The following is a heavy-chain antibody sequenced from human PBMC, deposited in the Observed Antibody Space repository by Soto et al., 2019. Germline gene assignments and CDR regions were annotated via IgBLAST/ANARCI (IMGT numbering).Heavy chain of an antibody. CDR3: ALGYCSGGSCYPLESWFDP. D-gene: IGHD2-15*01. CDR2: IIPIFGTA. CDR1: GGTFSSYA. J-gene: IGHJ5*02. V-gene: IGHV1-69*12. Sequence: QVQLVQSGAEVKKPGSSVKVSCKASGGTFSSYAISWVRQAPGQGLEWMGGIIPIFGTANYAQKFQGRVTITADESTSTAYMELSSLRSEDTAVYYCALGYCSGGSCYPLESWFDPWGQGTLVTVSS.